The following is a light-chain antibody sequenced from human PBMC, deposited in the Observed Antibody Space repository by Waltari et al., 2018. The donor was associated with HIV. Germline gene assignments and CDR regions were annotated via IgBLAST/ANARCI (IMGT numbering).Light chain of an antibody. CDR1: SSDVGGSDY. J-gene: IGLJ2*01. CDR2: EVS. V-gene: IGLV2-14*01. Sequence: QSALTQPASVSGSPGQSITISCTGPSSDVGGSDYVSWYKQHPGKAPKLMISEVSTRPSGVSNRFSGSKSGNTASLTISGLQAEDEADYYCSSYTSISTLVFGGGTKLTVL. CDR3: SSYTSISTLV.